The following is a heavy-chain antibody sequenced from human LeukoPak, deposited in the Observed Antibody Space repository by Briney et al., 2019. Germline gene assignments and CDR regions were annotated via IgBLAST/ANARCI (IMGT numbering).Heavy chain of an antibody. CDR1: GGSFSGYY. V-gene: IGHV4-34*01. CDR3: ARRDYDYVWGSYRAFDI. Sequence: SETLSLTCAVYGGSFSGYYWSWIRQPPGKGLEWIGEINHSGSTNYNPSLKSRVTISVDTSKNQFSLKLSSVTAADTAVYYFARRDYDYVWGSYRAFDIWGQGTMVTVSS. CDR2: INHSGST. J-gene: IGHJ3*02. D-gene: IGHD3-16*02.